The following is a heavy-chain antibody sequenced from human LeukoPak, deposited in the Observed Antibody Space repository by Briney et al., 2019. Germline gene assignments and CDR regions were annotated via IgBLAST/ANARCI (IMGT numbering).Heavy chain of an antibody. Sequence: GGSLRLSCAASGFTFSSYAMTWVRQAPGKGLEWVSAISGSGGSTYYADSVKGRFTISRDNSKNTLYLEMNSLRAEDTAVFYCARDLGSGTSLSYFDFWGQGTLVTVS. CDR2: ISGSGGST. J-gene: IGHJ4*02. D-gene: IGHD3-10*01. V-gene: IGHV3-23*01. CDR3: ARDLGSGTSLSYFDF. CDR1: GFTFSSYA.